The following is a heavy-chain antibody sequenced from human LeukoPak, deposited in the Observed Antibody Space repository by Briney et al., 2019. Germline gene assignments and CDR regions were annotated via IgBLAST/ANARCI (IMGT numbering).Heavy chain of an antibody. Sequence: PGRSLRLSCAASGFTFSSYGMHWVRQAPGKGLEWVAVIWYDGSNKYYADSVKGRFTISRDNSKNTLYLQMNSLRAEDTAVYYCAKDSQYYYDSSGYLDRGYFDYWGQGTLVTVSS. D-gene: IGHD3-22*01. CDR1: GFTFSSYG. J-gene: IGHJ4*02. CDR3: AKDSQYYYDSSGYLDRGYFDY. V-gene: IGHV3-33*06. CDR2: IWYDGSNK.